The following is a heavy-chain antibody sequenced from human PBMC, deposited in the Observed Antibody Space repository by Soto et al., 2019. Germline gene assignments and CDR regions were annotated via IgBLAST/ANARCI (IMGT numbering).Heavy chain of an antibody. Sequence: LRLSCAASGFTFSSYAMSWVRQAPGKGLEWVSAISGSGGSTYYADSVKGRFTISRDNSKNTLYLQMNSLRAEDTAVYYCAKDENYDFWSGSFVWGQGTTVTVSS. CDR1: GFTFSSYA. V-gene: IGHV3-23*01. D-gene: IGHD3-3*01. CDR3: AKDENYDFWSGSFV. CDR2: ISGSGGST. J-gene: IGHJ6*02.